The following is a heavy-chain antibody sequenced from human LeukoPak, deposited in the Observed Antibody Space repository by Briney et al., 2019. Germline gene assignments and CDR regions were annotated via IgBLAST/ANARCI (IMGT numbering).Heavy chain of an antibody. V-gene: IGHV4-59*12. CDR1: GGSISSYY. CDR3: ARYFRRDNWFDP. J-gene: IGHJ5*02. D-gene: IGHD3-9*01. CDR2: IYYSGST. Sequence: PSETLSLTCTVSGGSISSYYWSWIRQPPGKGLEWIGYIYYSGSTNYNPSLKSRVTISVDTSKNQFSLKLSSVTAADTAVYYCARYFRRDNWFDPWGQGTLVTVSS.